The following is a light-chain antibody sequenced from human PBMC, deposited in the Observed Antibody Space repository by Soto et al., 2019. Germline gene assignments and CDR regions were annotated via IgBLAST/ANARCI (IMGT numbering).Light chain of an antibody. V-gene: IGKV3-11*01. CDR2: DAS. CDR1: QSVSSY. J-gene: IGKJ4*01. Sequence: EIVLTQSPGILSLCPGERATLSCRASQSVSSYFAWYQQKPGQAPRLLIYDASNRATGIPARFSGSGSGTDFTLTISSLDSEDFAVYYCLQRSNWPLTFGGGTKVDIK. CDR3: LQRSNWPLT.